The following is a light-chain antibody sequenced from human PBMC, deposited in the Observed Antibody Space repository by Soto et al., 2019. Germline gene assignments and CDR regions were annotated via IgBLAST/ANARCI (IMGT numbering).Light chain of an antibody. V-gene: IGKV1-39*01. CDR1: QTVKNY. CDR2: TAS. J-gene: IGKJ2*01. Sequence: DIQMTQSPSSLSASVGDRVTLTCRASQTVKNYVNWYQQKPGKAPHLLIYTASSLQSGVPSRFNGSASGTDFTLTISSLQPEDFATYYCQQSYSAPKTFGQGTTLDIK. CDR3: QQSYSAPKT.